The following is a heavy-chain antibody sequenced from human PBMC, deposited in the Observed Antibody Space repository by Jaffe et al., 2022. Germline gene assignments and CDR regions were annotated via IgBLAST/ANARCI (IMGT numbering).Heavy chain of an antibody. J-gene: IGHJ5*02. V-gene: IGHV3-48*01. Sequence: EVQLVESGGGLVQPGGSLRLSCAASGFTFSSYSMNWVRQAPGKGLEWVSYISSSSSTIYYADSVKGRFTISRDNAKNSLYLQMNSLRAEDTAVYYCARAYYGSGSYSPFDPWGQGTLVTVSS. CDR2: ISSSSSTI. CDR3: ARAYYGSGSYSPFDP. CDR1: GFTFSSYS. D-gene: IGHD3-10*01.